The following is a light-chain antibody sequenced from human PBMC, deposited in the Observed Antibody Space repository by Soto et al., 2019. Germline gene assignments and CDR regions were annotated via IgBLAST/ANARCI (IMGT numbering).Light chain of an antibody. CDR2: INSDGSH. Sequence: QPVLTQSPSASASPGASVKLTCTLSSGHTNYAIAWHQQQPKKGPRFLMKINSDGSHSKGDGVPDRFSGSSSGAERYFTISSLQSEDEADYYCQTWGTGIVTFGGGTKLTVL. CDR1: SGHTNYA. V-gene: IGLV4-69*01. CDR3: QTWGTGIVT. J-gene: IGLJ2*01.